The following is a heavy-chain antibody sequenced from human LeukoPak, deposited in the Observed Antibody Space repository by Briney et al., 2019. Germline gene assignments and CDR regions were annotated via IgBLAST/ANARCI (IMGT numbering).Heavy chain of an antibody. Sequence: PGGSLRLSCAASGFPFSTYDMSWVRQAPGKGLEWVSVISGRDGSTYNAESVKGRITISRDNSKNTVYLQMNSLRAEDTAVYYCAKDSSRRYRLYYYMDVWGKGTTVTVSS. V-gene: IGHV3-23*01. J-gene: IGHJ6*03. CDR2: ISGRDGST. CDR1: GFPFSTYD. D-gene: IGHD6-13*01. CDR3: AKDSSRRYRLYYYMDV.